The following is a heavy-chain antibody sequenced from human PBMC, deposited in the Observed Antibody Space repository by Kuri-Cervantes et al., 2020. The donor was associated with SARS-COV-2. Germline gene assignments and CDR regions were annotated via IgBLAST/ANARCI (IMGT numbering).Heavy chain of an antibody. CDR2: IYHTGSP. V-gene: IGHV4-61*01. Sequence: ESLKISCTVSGGSVSDRNSYWTWIRQSPGKGLEWIGYIYHTGSPTYSPSLKSRVTISLDKPMNQFSLRLTSVTAADTAVYYCARSPYDFWSGSWGWGQGTLVTVFS. D-gene: IGHD3-3*01. CDR3: ARSPYDFWSGSWG. J-gene: IGHJ4*02. CDR1: GGSVSDRNSY.